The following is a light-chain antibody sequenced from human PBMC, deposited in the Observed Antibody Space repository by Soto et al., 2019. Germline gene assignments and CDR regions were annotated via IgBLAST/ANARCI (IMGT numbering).Light chain of an antibody. V-gene: IGKV3-15*01. CDR3: QQYNNWPPGVT. Sequence: EIVMTQSPATLSVSPGERATLSCRASQSVSSNLAWYQQKPGQAPRLLIYGASTRATGIPARFSGSGSGTEFTLTISSLQSEDFPVYYCQQYNNWPPGVTCGPGTKVDIK. J-gene: IGKJ3*01. CDR2: GAS. CDR1: QSVSSN.